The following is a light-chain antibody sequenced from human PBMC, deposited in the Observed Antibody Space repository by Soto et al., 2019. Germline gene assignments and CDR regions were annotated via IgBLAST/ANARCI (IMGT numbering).Light chain of an antibody. V-gene: IGKV1-8*01. Sequence: AIRMTQSPSSLSASTGDRVTITCRASQGISSYLAWYQQKPGKAPKILIYAASTLQSGVPSRFSGSGSGTGFTLTISCLQSEDVATYYCQQYYSYPRTLGQGTRLEI. CDR3: QQYYSYPRT. J-gene: IGKJ5*01. CDR1: QGISSY. CDR2: AAS.